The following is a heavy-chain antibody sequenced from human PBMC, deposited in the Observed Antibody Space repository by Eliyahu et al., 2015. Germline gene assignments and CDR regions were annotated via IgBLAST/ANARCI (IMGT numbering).Heavy chain of an antibody. CDR2: LXPXNXDA. D-gene: IGHD1-1*01. V-gene: IGHV1-18*01. CDR3: ARLRLEYDGFDF. Sequence: QVYLEQSGAEVKKRGASVNVSCKTSGYXFVSYAVTWVRXAPGQGPEWMGWLXPXNXDANYAQNFQXRVTLTTDTSSQXHYMELRXLRXDDTAMYYCARLRLEYDGFDFWGQGTRVTVSS. CDR1: GYXFVSYA. J-gene: IGHJ3*01.